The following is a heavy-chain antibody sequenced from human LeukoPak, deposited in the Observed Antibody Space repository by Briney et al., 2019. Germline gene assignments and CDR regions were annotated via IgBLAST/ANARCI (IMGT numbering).Heavy chain of an antibody. Sequence: SETLSLTCAVSGDSITSHNWWSWVRQSPEKGLEWIGEIYHSGTTNYSPSLKSRVTISVDKSKNQLSLRLTSVTAADTAVYFCASCLFDYYYFDQWGQGTLVTVSS. CDR2: IYHSGTT. CDR1: GDSITSHNW. D-gene: IGHD3-10*01. J-gene: IGHJ4*02. V-gene: IGHV4-4*02. CDR3: ASCLFDYYYFDQ.